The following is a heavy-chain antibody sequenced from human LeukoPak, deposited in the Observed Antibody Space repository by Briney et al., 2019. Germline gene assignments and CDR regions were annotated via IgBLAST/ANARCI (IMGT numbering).Heavy chain of an antibody. J-gene: IGHJ4*02. D-gene: IGHD3-10*01. V-gene: IGHV3-23*01. CDR2: MSGSGGST. Sequence: SGGSLRLSCAASGFTFSSYGMSWVRQAPGKGLEWVSGMSGSGGSTDYADSVKGRFTISRDNSKNTLYLQMNSLRAEDTAVYYCAKDRDVLLWFGESTYFDYWGQGTLVTVSS. CDR1: GFTFSSYG. CDR3: AKDRDVLLWFGESTYFDY.